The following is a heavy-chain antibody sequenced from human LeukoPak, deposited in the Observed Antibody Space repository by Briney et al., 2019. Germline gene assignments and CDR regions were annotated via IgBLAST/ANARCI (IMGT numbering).Heavy chain of an antibody. CDR3: ARDSSYYCSGGSCYSENWFDP. J-gene: IGHJ5*02. D-gene: IGHD2-15*01. V-gene: IGHV1-69*13. CDR1: GGTFSSYA. Sequence: SVKVSCKASGGTFSSYAISWVRQAPGQGLEWMGGIIPIFGTANYAQKFQGRVTITADESTSTAYMELSRLRSDDTAVYYCARDSSYYCSGGSCYSENWFDPWGQGTLVTVSS. CDR2: IIPIFGTA.